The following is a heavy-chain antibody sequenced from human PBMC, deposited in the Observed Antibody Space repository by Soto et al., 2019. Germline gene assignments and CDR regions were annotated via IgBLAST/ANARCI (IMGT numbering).Heavy chain of an antibody. V-gene: IGHV4-30-4*01. CDR1: GGSISSGDYY. J-gene: IGHJ6*02. D-gene: IGHD5-18*01. Sequence: KPSETLSVTCTVSGGSISSGDYYWSWIRQPPGKGLEWIGYIYYSGTTYYNPSLKSRVTISVDTSKNQFSLKVSSVTAADTAVYYCARALIQLWPHYYYGMDVWGQGTTVTVSS. CDR3: ARALIQLWPHYYYGMDV. CDR2: IYYSGTT.